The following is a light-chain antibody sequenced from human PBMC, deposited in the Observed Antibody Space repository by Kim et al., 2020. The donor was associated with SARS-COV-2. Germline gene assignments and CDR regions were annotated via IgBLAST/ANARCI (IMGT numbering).Light chain of an antibody. CDR3: QQFNNWPYT. CDR1: QSVSSK. CDR2: GAS. J-gene: IGKJ2*01. Sequence: VSPGERATLSCRASQSVSSKLAWYQQKPGQAPRLFIYGASTRATGIPARFSGSGSGTEFTLTINSLQSEDFAVYYCQQFNNWPYTFGQGTKLEI. V-gene: IGKV3-15*01.